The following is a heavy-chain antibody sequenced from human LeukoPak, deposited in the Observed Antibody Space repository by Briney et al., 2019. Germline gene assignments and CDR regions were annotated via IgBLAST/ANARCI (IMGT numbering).Heavy chain of an antibody. D-gene: IGHD1-14*01. Sequence: PGGSLRLSCAASGLTFSNYAMNWVRQAPGKGLEWVSSISRSGNFIYYGDSVKGRFTISRDNAKNSLYLQMNSLRAKDTAVYYCARVETTGRTWGQGTLVSVSA. CDR1: GLTFSNYA. CDR3: ARVETTGRT. CDR2: ISRSGNFI. V-gene: IGHV3-21*01. J-gene: IGHJ4*02.